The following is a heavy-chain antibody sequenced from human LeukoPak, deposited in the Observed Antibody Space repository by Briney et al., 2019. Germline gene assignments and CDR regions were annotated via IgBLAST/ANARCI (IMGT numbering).Heavy chain of an antibody. V-gene: IGHV3-23*01. CDR1: RFTFSSYA. CDR2: ISASGATT. Sequence: GGSLRLSCAASRFTFSSYAMSWVRQAPGKGLEWVSAISASGATTYYADSVKGRFTISRDNSKNTLYLQMNSLRTEDTAVYCCAKDLSYDFWSAFDYWGQGTLVTVSS. J-gene: IGHJ4*02. D-gene: IGHD3-3*01. CDR3: AKDLSYDFWSAFDY.